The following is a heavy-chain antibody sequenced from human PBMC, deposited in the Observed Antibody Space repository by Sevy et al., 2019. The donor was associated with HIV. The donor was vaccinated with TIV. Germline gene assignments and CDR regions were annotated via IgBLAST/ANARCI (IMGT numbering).Heavy chain of an antibody. Sequence: SETLSLTCTVSGGSISSHYWSWIRKPAGKGLEWIGRIFASGSTNYNPSLKSRVSMSIDTSKKQFSLKLTSVTAADTAVYYCARVHGDYTYFDYWGQGTLVTVSS. V-gene: IGHV4-4*07. CDR1: GGSISSHY. D-gene: IGHD4-17*01. J-gene: IGHJ4*02. CDR2: IFASGST. CDR3: ARVHGDYTYFDY.